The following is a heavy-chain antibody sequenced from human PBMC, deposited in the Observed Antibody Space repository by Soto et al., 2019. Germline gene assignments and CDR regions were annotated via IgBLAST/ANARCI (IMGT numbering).Heavy chain of an antibody. CDR2: IKSKTDGGTP. V-gene: IGHV3-15*07. J-gene: IGHJ4*01. CDR3: TTDSYSSIIVVRFDY. Sequence: PGGPLRLSCAASGFTFNNAWINWVRQAPGKGLEWVGRIKSKTDGGTPDYAAPVKGRFAISRDDSNNMVYLQMNSLKTEDTGIYYCTTDSYSSIIVVRFDYWGHGTLVTVSS. D-gene: IGHD3-22*01. CDR1: GFTFNNAW.